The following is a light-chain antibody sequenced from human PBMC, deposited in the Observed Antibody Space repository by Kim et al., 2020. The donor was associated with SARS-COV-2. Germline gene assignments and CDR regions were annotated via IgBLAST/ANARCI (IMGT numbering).Light chain of an antibody. V-gene: IGKV1-12*01. CDR3: QQDNNLPPWT. J-gene: IGKJ1*01. CDR1: KDIDNE. CDR2: GAS. Sequence: YVEDRITVAWRASKDIDNELSWDQQKPGKAPKLLIYGASDLRGGVPSRFSGSGNGTDFTLTISRQQPDDCATYYCQQDNNLPPWTFGQETKVDIK.